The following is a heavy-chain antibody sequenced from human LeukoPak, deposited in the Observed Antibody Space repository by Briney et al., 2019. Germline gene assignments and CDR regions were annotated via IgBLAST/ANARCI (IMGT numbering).Heavy chain of an antibody. D-gene: IGHD3-10*01. V-gene: IGHV4-4*07. J-gene: IGHJ6*03. CDR2: IYTSGST. Sequence: SETLSLTCTVSGGSISSYYWSWIRQPAGKGLEWIGRIYTSGSTNYNPSLKSRVTMSVDTSKNQFSLKLSSVTAADTAVCYCARVDTYYYGSGSDYYYYMDVWGKGTTVTISS. CDR1: GGSISSYY. CDR3: ARVDTYYYGSGSDYYYYMDV.